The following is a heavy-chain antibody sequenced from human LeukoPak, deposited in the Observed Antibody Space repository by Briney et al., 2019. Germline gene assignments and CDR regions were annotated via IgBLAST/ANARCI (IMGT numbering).Heavy chain of an antibody. V-gene: IGHV4-34*01. D-gene: IGHD6-6*01. CDR3: ATSYSSSSLWDPNWYFDL. CDR2: INHSGST. Sequence: SETLSLTCAVYGGSFSGYYWSWIRQPPGKGLEWIGEINHSGSTNYNPSLKSRVTISVDTSKNQFSLKLSSVTAADTAVYYCATSYSSSSLWDPNWYFDLWGRGTLVTVSS. CDR1: GGSFSGYY. J-gene: IGHJ2*01.